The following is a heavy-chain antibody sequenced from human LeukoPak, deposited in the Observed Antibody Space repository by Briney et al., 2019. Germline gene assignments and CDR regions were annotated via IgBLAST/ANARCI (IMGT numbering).Heavy chain of an antibody. CDR2: ISSSSSYI. Sequence: GGPLRLSCAASGFTFSRYSMNWVRQAPGKGVEWVSSISSSSSYIYYADSVKGRFTISRDNAKNSLYLQMNSLRAEDTAVYYCARGPSSLGVFGVVIWATGSGPGYDYWGQGTLVTVSS. CDR1: GFTFSRYS. D-gene: IGHD3-3*01. V-gene: IGHV3-21*01. J-gene: IGHJ4*02. CDR3: ARGPSSLGVFGVVIWATGSGPGYDY.